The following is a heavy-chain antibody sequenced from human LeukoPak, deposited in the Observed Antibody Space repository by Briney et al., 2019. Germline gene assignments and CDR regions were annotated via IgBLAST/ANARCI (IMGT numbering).Heavy chain of an antibody. J-gene: IGHJ6*02. CDR2: IYYSGST. CDR3: ARSLCCSSTSCPGRDYYYGMTS. Sequence: PSETLSLTCTVSGGSISSYYWSWILQPPGKGLEWMGYIYYSGSTNYNPSLKSRVTISVDTSKNQFSLKLSSVTAADTAVYYCARSLCCSSTSCPGRDYYYGMTSGAKGPRSPSP. V-gene: IGHV4-59*01. CDR1: GGSISSYY. D-gene: IGHD2-2*01.